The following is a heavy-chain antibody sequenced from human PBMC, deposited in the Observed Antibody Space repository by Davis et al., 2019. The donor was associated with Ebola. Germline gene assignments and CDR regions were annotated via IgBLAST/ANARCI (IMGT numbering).Heavy chain of an antibody. Sequence: ASVKVSCKASGYTFTDYYIHWLRQAPGQGLEWMGRINPNFGGTHYTQKFQGRVTMTRDTSISTANMDLSWLRSDDTAVYYCARDRSGLYSSSIDYWGQGTLVTVSS. D-gene: IGHD6-6*01. CDR1: GYTFTDYY. CDR3: ARDRSGLYSSSIDY. CDR2: INPNFGGT. V-gene: IGHV1-2*06. J-gene: IGHJ4*02.